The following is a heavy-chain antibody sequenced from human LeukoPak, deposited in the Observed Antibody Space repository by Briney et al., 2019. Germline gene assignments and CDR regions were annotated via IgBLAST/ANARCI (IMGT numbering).Heavy chain of an antibody. CDR1: GFTFSSSA. CDR2: ISNNGGYT. CDR3: AITGYSSSTRYFDS. V-gene: IGHV3-23*01. D-gene: IGHD6-13*01. Sequence: GGSLRLSCAASGFTFSSSAMSWVRQAPGKGLEWVSAISNNGGYTYYADSVQGRFTISRDNSKNTLFLQMNSLRAEDTAVYYCAITGYSSSTRYFDSWGQGTLVTVSS. J-gene: IGHJ4*02.